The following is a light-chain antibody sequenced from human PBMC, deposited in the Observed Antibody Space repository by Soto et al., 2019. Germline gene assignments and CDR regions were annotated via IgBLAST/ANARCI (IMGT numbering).Light chain of an antibody. CDR3: QQYGSSPRT. CDR1: QSVSSN. Sequence: IVMTQSPATLSVSPGERATLSCRASQSVSSNLAWYQQKPGQAPSLLIYGASTRATGIPDRFSGSGSGTDFTLTISGLEPEDFALYYCQQYGSSPRTFGQGTKVDI. CDR2: GAS. V-gene: IGKV3-20*01. J-gene: IGKJ1*01.